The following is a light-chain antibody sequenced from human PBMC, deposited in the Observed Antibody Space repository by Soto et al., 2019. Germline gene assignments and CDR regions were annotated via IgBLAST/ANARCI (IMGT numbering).Light chain of an antibody. V-gene: IGKV3D-15*01. Sequence: EIVLTQSPATLSLSPGERATLSCRASQSVNNFLAWYQQKPGQAPRLLIYGASSRATGIPDKFSGSGSGTEFTLTISSLQSEDFAVYYCQQYNNWPPWTFGQGTKVDIK. CDR1: QSVNNF. J-gene: IGKJ1*01. CDR2: GAS. CDR3: QQYNNWPPWT.